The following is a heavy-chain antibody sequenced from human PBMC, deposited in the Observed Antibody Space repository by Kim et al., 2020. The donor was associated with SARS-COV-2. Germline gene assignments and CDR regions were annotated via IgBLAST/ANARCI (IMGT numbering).Heavy chain of an antibody. V-gene: IGHV1-18*01. CDR2: ISAYNGNT. Sequence: ASVKVSCKASGYTFTSYGISWVRQAPGQGLEWMGWISAYNGNTNYAQKLQGRVTMTTDTSTSTAYMELRSLRSDDTAVYYCARVMEDNWTRRLGYYYYMDVWGKGTTVTVSS. D-gene: IGHD1-20*01. J-gene: IGHJ6*03. CDR3: ARVMEDNWTRRLGYYYYMDV. CDR1: GYTFTSYG.